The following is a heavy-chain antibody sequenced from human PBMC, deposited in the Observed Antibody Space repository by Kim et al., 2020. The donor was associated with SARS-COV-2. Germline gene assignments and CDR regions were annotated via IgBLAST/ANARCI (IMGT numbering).Heavy chain of an antibody. CDR1: GGSFSGYY. CDR2: INHSGGT. V-gene: IGHV4-34*01. CDR3: ASYYYGSGSHYFDY. D-gene: IGHD3-10*01. J-gene: IGHJ4*02. Sequence: SETLSLTCAVYGGSFSGYYWSCIRQPPGKGLEWIGEINHSGGTNYNPSLKSRVTISVDTSKNQLSLQLSSATAADTAVYYCASYYYGSGSHYFDYWGQGTQDSVSS.